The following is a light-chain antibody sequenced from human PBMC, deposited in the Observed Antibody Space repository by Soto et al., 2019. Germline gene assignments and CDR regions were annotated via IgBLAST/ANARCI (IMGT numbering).Light chain of an antibody. V-gene: IGKV1-39*01. CDR3: QQSSSTPRT. CDR1: QSISSY. J-gene: IGKJ1*01. CDR2: AAS. Sequence: DIQMTQSPSSLSASVGDRVTITCQASQSISSYLNWYQQKPGKAPKLLIYAASSLQTGVPSRFSGSGSGTDFTLTISSLQPEDFATYYCQQSSSTPRTFGQGTKVDNK.